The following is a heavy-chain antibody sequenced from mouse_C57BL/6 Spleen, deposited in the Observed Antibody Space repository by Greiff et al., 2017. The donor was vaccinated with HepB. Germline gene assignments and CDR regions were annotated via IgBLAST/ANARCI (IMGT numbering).Heavy chain of an antibody. CDR1: GYTFTSYW. CDR2: IYPGNSDT. J-gene: IGHJ3*01. V-gene: IGHV1-5*01. D-gene: IGHD1-1*01. Sequence: VQLQQSGTVLARPGASVKMSCKTSGYTFTSYWMHWVKQRPGQGLEWIGAIYPGNSDTSYNQKFKGKAKLTAVTSASTAYMELSSLTNEDSAVYYCTRARKSDGSSPFAYWGQGTLVTVSA. CDR3: TRARKSDGSSPFAY.